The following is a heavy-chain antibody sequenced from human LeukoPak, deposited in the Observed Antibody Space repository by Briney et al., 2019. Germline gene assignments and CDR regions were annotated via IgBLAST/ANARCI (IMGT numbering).Heavy chain of an antibody. CDR1: GFTFSSYG. Sequence: PGRSLRLSCAASGFTFSSYGLRWVRQAPGKGLEWVAGISHDGSDKFYVDCVKGRFTISRDNSKNTLYLQMNSLRAEDTAVYYCAKEKDIVATMGYWGQGTLVTVSS. D-gene: IGHD5-12*01. V-gene: IGHV3-30*18. CDR3: AKEKDIVATMGY. J-gene: IGHJ4*02. CDR2: ISHDGSDK.